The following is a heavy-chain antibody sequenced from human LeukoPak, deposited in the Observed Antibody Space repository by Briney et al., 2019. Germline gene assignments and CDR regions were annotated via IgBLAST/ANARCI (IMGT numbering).Heavy chain of an antibody. CDR2: MNPNSGNT. CDR3: ARESGDYYDSSGYYFGY. V-gene: IGHV1-8*03. CDR1: GYTFTSYD. D-gene: IGHD3-22*01. J-gene: IGHJ4*02. Sequence: GASVKVSCKDSGYTFTSYDINWVRQATGQGLGWMGWMNPNSGNTGYAQKFQGRVTITRNTSISTAYMELSSLRSEDTAVYYCARESGDYYDSSGYYFGYWGQGTLVTVSS.